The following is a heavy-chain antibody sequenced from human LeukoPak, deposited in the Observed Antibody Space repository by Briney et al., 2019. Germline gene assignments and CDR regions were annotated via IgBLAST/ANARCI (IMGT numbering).Heavy chain of an antibody. Sequence: PGGSLRLSCAASGFPFSDYYMSWIRQAPGKGLEWLSYISNSGTTIYYADSVKGRFTISRDNTKNSLYLQVNNLRAEDTAVYYCARDRSGGTYYSDYWGQGTLVTVSS. D-gene: IGHD2-8*02. CDR3: ARDRSGGTYYSDY. J-gene: IGHJ4*02. CDR2: ISNSGTTI. CDR1: GFPFSDYY. V-gene: IGHV3-11*04.